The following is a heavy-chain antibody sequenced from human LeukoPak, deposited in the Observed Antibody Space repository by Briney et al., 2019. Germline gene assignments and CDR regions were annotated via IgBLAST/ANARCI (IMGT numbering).Heavy chain of an antibody. J-gene: IGHJ3*02. CDR3: ARHCCSGPAKRVFDI. CDR2: ISYSGNT. D-gene: IGHD2-15*01. V-gene: IGHV4-39*01. CDR1: GFTFSSNGMN. Sequence: GSLRLSCAASGFTFSSNGMNWVRQPPGKGLEWIGTISYSGNTDYNPSLRSRVTISVDTSNNQFSLRLGSVTAADTAVYHCARHCCSGPAKRVFDIWGQGTMVTVSS.